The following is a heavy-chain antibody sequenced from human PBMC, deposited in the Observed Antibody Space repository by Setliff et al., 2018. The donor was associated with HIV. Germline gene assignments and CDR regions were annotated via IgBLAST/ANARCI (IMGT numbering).Heavy chain of an antibody. CDR3: ERGGGY. J-gene: IGHJ4*02. Sequence: GESPKISCAVSGFTFSGYWMTWVRQAPGKGLEWVASINPGGSEKWYVDSVKGRFTVSGDNTKNSLYLQMNSLRAEDTAVYYCERGGGYWGQGTMVTVSS. V-gene: IGHV3-7*04. CDR1: GFTFSGYW. CDR2: INPGGSEK. D-gene: IGHD2-15*01.